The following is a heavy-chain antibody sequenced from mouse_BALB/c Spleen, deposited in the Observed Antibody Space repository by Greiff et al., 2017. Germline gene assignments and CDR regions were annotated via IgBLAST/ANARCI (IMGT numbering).Heavy chain of an antibody. J-gene: IGHJ4*01. V-gene: IGHV3-2*02. CDR2: ISYSGST. CDR1: GYSITSDYA. D-gene: IGHD2-4*01. CDR3: AREGIRYDYDAYYAMDY. Sequence: EVKLQESGPGLVKPSQSLSLTCTVTGYSITSDYAWNWIRQFPGNKLEWMGYISYSGSTSYNPSLKSRISITRDTSKNQFFLQLNSVTTEDTATYYCAREGIRYDYDAYYAMDYWGQGTSVTVSS.